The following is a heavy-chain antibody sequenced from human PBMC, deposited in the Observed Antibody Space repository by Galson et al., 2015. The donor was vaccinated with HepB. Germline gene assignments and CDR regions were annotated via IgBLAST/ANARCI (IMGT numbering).Heavy chain of an antibody. CDR3: ARRISLVRGIITKPDYYYGMDV. Sequence: SLRLSCAASGFTFSSYWMNWVRQAPGKGLEWVAHINQDGSSKYYVDSVKGRFTISGDNAKDSVYLQLDSLRAEESAVYYCARRISLVRGIITKPDYYYGMDVWGQGTTVTVAS. CDR1: GFTFSSYW. D-gene: IGHD3-10*01. CDR2: INQDGSSK. V-gene: IGHV3-7*03. J-gene: IGHJ6*02.